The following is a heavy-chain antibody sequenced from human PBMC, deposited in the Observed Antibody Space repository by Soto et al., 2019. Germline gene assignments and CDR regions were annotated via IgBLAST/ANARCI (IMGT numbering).Heavy chain of an antibody. CDR2: IDYSGTT. J-gene: IGHJ4*02. D-gene: IGHD5-12*01. V-gene: IGHV4-31*03. Sequence: PSETLSLTCTVSGASVNSGHYYWSWIRQLPGKGLEWNGYIDYSGTTYYNPSLRSRITISVDTSKNQFSLRLSSVTAADTAVYFCARTRVYSYGCHFDNWGQGALVTVSS. CDR1: GASVNSGHYY. CDR3: ARTRVYSYGCHFDN.